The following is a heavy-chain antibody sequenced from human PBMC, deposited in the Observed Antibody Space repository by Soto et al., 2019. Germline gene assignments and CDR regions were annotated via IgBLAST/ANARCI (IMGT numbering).Heavy chain of an antibody. CDR2: INHSGST. J-gene: IGHJ4*02. CDR1: GGSFRGYS. V-gene: IGHV4-34*01. Sequence: QVQLQQWGAGLLKPSETLSLTCAVYGGSFRGYSWTWIRQPPGTGLEWIGEINHSGSTNYNPTLKSRVTIAVDTSKNQFSLKLTSVTDADTTVYYCARDIITGLFEYWGQGALVTGSS. D-gene: IGHD2-8*02. CDR3: ARDIITGLFEY.